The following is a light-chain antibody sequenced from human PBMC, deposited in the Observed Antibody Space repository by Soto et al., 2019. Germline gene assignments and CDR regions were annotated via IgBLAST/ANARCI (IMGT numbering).Light chain of an antibody. CDR2: GAS. V-gene: IGKV3-11*01. Sequence: EIVLTHYPAPLSLSPGERATLSCRASQSVSSYLAWYQQKPGQPPRLLIYGASNRPTGIPARFSGSGSGTDFTLTISSLEPEDFAIYYCQQRSKWPPLTVGGGTKVEIK. CDR3: QQRSKWPPLT. CDR1: QSVSSY. J-gene: IGKJ4*01.